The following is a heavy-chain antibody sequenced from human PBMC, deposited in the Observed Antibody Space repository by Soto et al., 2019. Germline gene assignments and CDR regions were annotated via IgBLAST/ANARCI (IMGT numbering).Heavy chain of an antibody. CDR2: IIPILGIA. Sequence: SVKVSCKASGGTFSSYTISWVRQAPGQGLEWMGRIIPILGIANYAQKFQGRVTITADKSTSTAYMELSSLRSEDTAVYYCARDLRFLEWLFADNWFDPWGQGTLVTVSS. CDR3: ARDLRFLEWLFADNWFDP. CDR1: GGTFSSYT. J-gene: IGHJ5*02. D-gene: IGHD3-3*01. V-gene: IGHV1-69*04.